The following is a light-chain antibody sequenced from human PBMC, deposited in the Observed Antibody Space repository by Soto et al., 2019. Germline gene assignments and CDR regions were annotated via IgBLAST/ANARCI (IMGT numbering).Light chain of an antibody. CDR2: DAS. Sequence: EIVLTQSPVTLSLSPGERATLSCRASQSVNSYLAWYQQKPGQAPRLLIYDASNRATGIPARFSGGGSGTDFTLTIDNLEPEDFAIYYCQQRSNWPPITFGQGTRLEIK. V-gene: IGKV3-11*01. CDR1: QSVNSY. CDR3: QQRSNWPPIT. J-gene: IGKJ5*01.